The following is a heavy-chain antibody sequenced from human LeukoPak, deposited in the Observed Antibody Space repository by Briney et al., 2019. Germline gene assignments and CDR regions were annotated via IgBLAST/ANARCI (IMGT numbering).Heavy chain of an antibody. CDR2: IYYSGST. D-gene: IGHD6-13*01. J-gene: IGHJ4*02. V-gene: IGHV4-39*07. CDR1: GGSISSSSYY. CDR3: ARIQLGIAAAGTSDY. Sequence: PSETLSLTCTVSGGSISSSSYYWGWIRQPPGKGLEWIGIIYYSGSTYYNPSLKSRVTISVDTSKNQFSLKLSSVTAADTAVYYCARIQLGIAAAGTSDYWGQGTLVTVSS.